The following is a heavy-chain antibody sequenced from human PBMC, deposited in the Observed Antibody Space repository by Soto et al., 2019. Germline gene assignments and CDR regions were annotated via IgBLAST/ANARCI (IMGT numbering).Heavy chain of an antibody. CDR2: INPSGGTT. D-gene: IGHD6-25*01. J-gene: IGHJ6*02. CDR3: ARGDGRGSSGFYYYYGMDV. V-gene: IGHV1-46*01. Sequence: QVQLVQSGAEVKKPGASVKVSCKASGYIFSNYYMHWVRQAPRQGLEWVGIINPSGGTTSYAQKSQGRVTLTSDTSTSTFYMELSSLRSEDTAVYYCARGDGRGSSGFYYYYGMDVWGQRTTVTVSS. CDR1: GYIFSNYY.